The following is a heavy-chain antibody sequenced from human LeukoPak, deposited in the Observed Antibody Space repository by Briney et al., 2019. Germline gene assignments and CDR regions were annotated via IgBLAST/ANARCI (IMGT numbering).Heavy chain of an antibody. J-gene: IGHJ3*02. D-gene: IGHD6-19*01. CDR1: GYTLTSYG. CDR2: ISAYNGNT. CDR3: AHVGAVAGDDAFDI. V-gene: IGHV1-18*01. Sequence: ASVKVSCKASGYTLTSYGISWVRQAPGQGLEWMGWISAYNGNTNYAQKLQGRVTMTTDTSTSTAYMELRSLRSDDTAVYYCAHVGAVAGDDAFDIWGQGTMVTVSS.